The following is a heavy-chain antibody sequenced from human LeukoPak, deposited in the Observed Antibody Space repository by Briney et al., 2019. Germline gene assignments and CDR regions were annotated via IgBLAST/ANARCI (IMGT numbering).Heavy chain of an antibody. CDR2: IYYSGST. D-gene: IGHD3-16*02. CDR3: ARLSYDAVWGSYRPLFDS. CDR1: GGSISGYY. J-gene: IGHJ4*02. Sequence: SETLSLTCSVSGGSISGYYWSWIQLPPGKGLEWVGYIYYSGSTNYNPSLKSRVTMSVDTSKNHFSLNLSSVTAADTAVYYCARLSYDAVWGSYRPLFDSWGQGTLVTVPS. V-gene: IGHV4-59*01.